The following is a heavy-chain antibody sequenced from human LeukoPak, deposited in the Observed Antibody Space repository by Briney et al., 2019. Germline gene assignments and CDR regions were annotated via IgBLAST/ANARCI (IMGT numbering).Heavy chain of an antibody. J-gene: IGHJ6*02. CDR3: ARAYYYGSGSYYNGGAYYYYGMDV. CDR2: INHSGST. CDR1: GGSFSGYY. V-gene: IGHV4-34*01. Sequence: SETLSLTCAVYGGSFSGYYWSWIRQPPGKGLEWIGDINHSGSTNYNPSLESRVTISVDTSKIQFSLKLSSVTAADTAVYYCARAYYYGSGSYYNGGAYYYYGMDVWGQGTTVTVSS. D-gene: IGHD3-10*01.